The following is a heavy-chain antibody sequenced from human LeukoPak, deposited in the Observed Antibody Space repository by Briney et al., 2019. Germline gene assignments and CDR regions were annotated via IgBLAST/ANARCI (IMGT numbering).Heavy chain of an antibody. CDR1: GYTFTGYY. J-gene: IGHJ3*02. V-gene: IGHV1-2*02. CDR3: ARVSGWNIVVVIPGAFDI. CDR2: INPNSGGT. Sequence: ASVKVSCKASGYTFTGYYMHWVRQAPGQGLEWMGWINPNSGGTNYAQKFQGRVTMTRDTSISTAYMELSRLRSDDTAMYYCARVSGWNIVVVIPGAFDIWGQGTMVTVSS. D-gene: IGHD2-21*01.